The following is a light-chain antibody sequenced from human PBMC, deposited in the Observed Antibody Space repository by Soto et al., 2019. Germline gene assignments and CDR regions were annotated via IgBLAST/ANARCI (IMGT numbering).Light chain of an antibody. V-gene: IGKV1-17*01. CDR1: QSVDNY. CDR3: LQQNNYPRT. CDR2: AAS. J-gene: IGKJ2*01. Sequence: VQMTQSPASLSASVGDTVTLTCRASQSVDNYSKWYQQKPGKAPGLLIYAASTLQSGVPSRFSASGSGTEFTLTISSLQPEDFATYYCLQQNNYPRTFGQGTKVDIK.